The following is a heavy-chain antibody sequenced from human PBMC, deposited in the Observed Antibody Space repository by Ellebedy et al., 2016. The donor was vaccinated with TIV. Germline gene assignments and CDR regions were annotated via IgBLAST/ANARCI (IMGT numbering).Heavy chain of an antibody. V-gene: IGHV3-30*04. D-gene: IGHD2-15*01. J-gene: IGHJ4*02. CDR3: ASDIVVVVAATFDY. CDR1: GFTFSSYA. Sequence: GESLKISCAASGFTFSSYAMHWVRQAPGKGLKWVAVISYDGSNKYYADSVKGRFTISRDNSKNTLYLQMHSLRAEDTAVYYCASDIVVVVAATFDYWGQGTLVTVSS. CDR2: ISYDGSNK.